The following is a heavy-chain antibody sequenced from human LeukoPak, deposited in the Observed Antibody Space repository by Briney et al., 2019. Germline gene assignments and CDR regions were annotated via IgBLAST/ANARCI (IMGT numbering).Heavy chain of an antibody. CDR3: ARVIAARSEGEDWFDY. D-gene: IGHD6-6*01. CDR2: INAGSGNT. J-gene: IGHJ4*02. V-gene: IGHV1-3*01. CDR1: VYTFTSYA. Sequence: ASVKVSCKASVYTFTSYAMHWVSQAPGQRLEWMGWINAGSGNTKYSQKFQGRVTITRDTSASTAYMELSSLRSEDTAVYYCARVIAARSEGEDWFDYWGQGTLVTVSS.